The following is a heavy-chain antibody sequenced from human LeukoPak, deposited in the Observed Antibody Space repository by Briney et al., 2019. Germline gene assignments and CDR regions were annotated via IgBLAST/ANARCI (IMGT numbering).Heavy chain of an antibody. Sequence: GGSLRLSCTASGFPFIDYSMNWVRQAPGKGLEWISYIGIESGNTNYADSVKGRFTISADNAKKSLYLQMNSLRVEDTAVHYCARDHNYAFDNWGQGTLVSVSS. CDR3: ARDHNYAFDN. CDR2: IGIESGNT. J-gene: IGHJ4*02. CDR1: GFPFIDYS. V-gene: IGHV3-48*04. D-gene: IGHD1-1*01.